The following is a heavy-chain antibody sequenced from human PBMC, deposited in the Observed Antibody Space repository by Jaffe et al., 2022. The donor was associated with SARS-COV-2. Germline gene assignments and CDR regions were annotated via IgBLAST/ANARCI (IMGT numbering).Heavy chain of an antibody. Sequence: QVQLVESGGGVVQPGRSLRLSCAASGFTFSSYGMHWVRQAPGKGLEWVAVISYDGSNKYYADSVKGRFTISRDNSKNTLYLQMNSLRAEDTAVYYCAKDRLEQWLVDYWGQGTLVTVSS. CDR2: ISYDGSNK. CDR3: AKDRLEQWLVDY. V-gene: IGHV3-30*18. CDR1: GFTFSSYG. J-gene: IGHJ4*02. D-gene: IGHD6-19*01.